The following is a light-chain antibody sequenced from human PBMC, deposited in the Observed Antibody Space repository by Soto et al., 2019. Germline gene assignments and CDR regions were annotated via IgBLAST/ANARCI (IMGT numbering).Light chain of an antibody. CDR2: GAF. CDR1: HDIGNY. V-gene: IGKV1-33*01. Sequence: DIQMTQSPLYLSASIGDRVTITCQASHDIGNYLNWYQQKPGKAPNLVIYGAFNLETWVPSRFSGGGSGTDFTFTISCLQPDDVATYYCQQYNSYSQFTFGPGTKVDIK. CDR3: QQYNSYSQFT. J-gene: IGKJ3*01.